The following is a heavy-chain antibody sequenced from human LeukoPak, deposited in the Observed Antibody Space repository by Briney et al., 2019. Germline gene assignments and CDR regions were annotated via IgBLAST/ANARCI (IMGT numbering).Heavy chain of an antibody. CDR1: GYIFTTYW. CDR2: IYPDDSDT. V-gene: IGHV5-51*01. CDR3: ARCSSGYYPFDY. J-gene: IGHJ4*02. Sequence: GESLKISCKGSGYIFTTYWIGWVRQMPGKGLGWMGIIYPDDSDTRYSPSFQGQVTISADKSISTAYLQWSSLKASDTAMYYCARCSSGYYPFDYWGQGTLVTVSS. D-gene: IGHD3-22*01.